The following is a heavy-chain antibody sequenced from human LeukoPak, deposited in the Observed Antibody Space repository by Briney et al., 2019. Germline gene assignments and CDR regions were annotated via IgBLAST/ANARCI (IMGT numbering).Heavy chain of an antibody. CDR3: ARGTLYSGWSYYFDY. CDR1: GGSISLSYYY. V-gene: IGHV4-39*07. Sequence: SETLSLTCSVSGGSISLSYYYWGWIRQPPGKALEWIGSVYYSGTTSDIPSLKSRVTISVDMSKNHFSLRLSSVTAADTAMYYCARGTLYSGWSYYFDYWGQGSQVTVSS. CDR2: VYYSGTT. D-gene: IGHD6-19*01. J-gene: IGHJ4*02.